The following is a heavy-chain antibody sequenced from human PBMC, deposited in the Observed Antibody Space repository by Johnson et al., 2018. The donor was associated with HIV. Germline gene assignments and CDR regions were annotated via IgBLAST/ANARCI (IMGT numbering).Heavy chain of an antibody. CDR3: ATSHGSHGAFDI. Sequence: VQLVESGGGVVQPGRSLRLSCAASGFTFDDYAMHWVRQAPGKGLEWVSGISWNSGSIGYADSVKGRFTISRDNAKNSLYLQMNSLRAEDTAVYYCATSHGSHGAFDIWGQGTMVTVSS. CDR1: GFTFDDYA. J-gene: IGHJ3*02. CDR2: ISWNSGSI. D-gene: IGHD1-26*01. V-gene: IGHV3-9*01.